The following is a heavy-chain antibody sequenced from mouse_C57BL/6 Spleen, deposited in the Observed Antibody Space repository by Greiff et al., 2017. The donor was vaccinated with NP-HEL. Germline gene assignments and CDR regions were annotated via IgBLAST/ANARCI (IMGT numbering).Heavy chain of an antibody. J-gene: IGHJ2*01. CDR1: GYAFSSYW. Sequence: QVQLKESGAELVKPGASVKISCKASGYAFSSYWMNWVKQRPGKGLEWIGQIYPGDGDTNYNGKFKGKATLTADKSSSTAYMQLSSLTSEDSAVYFCARRGILPGDYWGQGTTLTVSS. V-gene: IGHV1-80*01. D-gene: IGHD1-1*01. CDR3: ARRGILPGDY. CDR2: IYPGDGDT.